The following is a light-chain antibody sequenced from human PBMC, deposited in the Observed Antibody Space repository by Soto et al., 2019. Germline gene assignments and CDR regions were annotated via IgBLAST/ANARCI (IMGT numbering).Light chain of an antibody. V-gene: IGKV3-11*01. J-gene: IGKJ1*01. CDR2: DAS. Sequence: EIVLTQSPATLSLSPGEGATLSCRASQSVSSYLAWYQQKPGQAPRLLIYDASNRATGIPARFSGSWSGTDFALVIRSLAPEDFAVDCHQQRSNWPVTFGLGTKVEV. CDR1: QSVSSY. CDR3: QQRSNWPVT.